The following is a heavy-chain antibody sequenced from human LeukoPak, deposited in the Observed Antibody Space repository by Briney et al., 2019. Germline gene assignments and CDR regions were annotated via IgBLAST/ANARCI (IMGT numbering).Heavy chain of an antibody. J-gene: IGHJ4*02. CDR1: GYSFTSYW. Sequence: GESLKISCKGSGYSFTSYWIAWVRQMPGKRLEWMGIIYPGDSDTRYSPSFQGQVTISADKSISTAYLQWSSLKASDTAMYYCARHVGGSYYNGQDDNWGQGTLVTVSS. V-gene: IGHV5-51*01. D-gene: IGHD3-10*01. CDR3: ARHVGGSYYNGQDDN. CDR2: IYPGDSDT.